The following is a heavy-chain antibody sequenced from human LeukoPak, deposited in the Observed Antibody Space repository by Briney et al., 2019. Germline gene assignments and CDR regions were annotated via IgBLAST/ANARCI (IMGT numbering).Heavy chain of an antibody. CDR3: ARNFGGGDSSGPYY. V-gene: IGHV3-20*03. D-gene: IGHD3-22*01. J-gene: IGHJ4*02. CDR2: INWNGGST. Sequence: WIRQPPGKGLEWVSGINWNGGSTGYVDSVKGRFIISRDNAKNSLYLQMNSLRAEDTAFYYCARNFGGGDSSGPYYWGQGTLVTVSS.